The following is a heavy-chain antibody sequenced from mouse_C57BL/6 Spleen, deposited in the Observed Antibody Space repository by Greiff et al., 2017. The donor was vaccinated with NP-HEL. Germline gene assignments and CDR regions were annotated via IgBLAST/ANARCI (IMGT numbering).Heavy chain of an antibody. D-gene: IGHD3-2*02. J-gene: IGHJ4*01. CDR3: ARDQDYGMDY. Sequence: EVKLMESGPGLVKPSQSLSLTCSVTGYSITSGYYWNWIRQFPGNKLEWMGYISYDGSNNYNPSLKNRISITRDTSKNQFFLKLNSVTTEDTATYYCARDQDYGMDYWGQGTSVTVSS. V-gene: IGHV3-6*01. CDR2: ISYDGSN. CDR1: GYSITSGYY.